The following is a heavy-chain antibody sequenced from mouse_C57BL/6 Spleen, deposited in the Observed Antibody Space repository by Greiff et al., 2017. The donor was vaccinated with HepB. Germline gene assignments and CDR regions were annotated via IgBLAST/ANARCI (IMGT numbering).Heavy chain of an antibody. J-gene: IGHJ4*01. CDR2: IDPSDSYT. D-gene: IGHD2-5*01. CDR3: AAYYSNPYYYAMDY. V-gene: IGHV1-69*01. CDR1: GYTFTSYW. Sequence: VQLQQSGAELVMPGASVKLSCKASGYTFTSYWMHWVKQRPGQGLEWIGEIDPSDSYTNYNQKFKGKSTLTVDKSSSTAYMQLSSLTSEVFAVYYCAAYYSNPYYYAMDYWGQGTSVTVSS.